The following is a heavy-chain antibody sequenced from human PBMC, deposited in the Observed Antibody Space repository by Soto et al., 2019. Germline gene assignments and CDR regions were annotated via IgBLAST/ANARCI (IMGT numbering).Heavy chain of an antibody. D-gene: IGHD1-26*01. CDR2: INSDGSST. J-gene: IGHJ6*02. V-gene: IGHV3-74*01. CDR1: GFTFSSYW. CDR3: ASRYGYMGALDV. Sequence: GSLRLSCAASGFTFSSYWMHWVRQAPGKGLVWVSRINSDGSSTSYADSVKGRFTISRDNAKNTLYLQMNSLRAEDTAVYYCASRYGYMGALDVWGQGTTLTVSS.